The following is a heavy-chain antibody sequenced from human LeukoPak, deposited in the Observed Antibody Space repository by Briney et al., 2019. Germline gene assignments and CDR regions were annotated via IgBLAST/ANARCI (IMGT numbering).Heavy chain of an antibody. CDR3: ARPTGSYGFDI. D-gene: IGHD4-17*01. Sequence: GGSLRLSCAASGFTFSTYSMNWVRQAPGKGLEWVSYISGRSESKSYADSVKGRFTISRDNAKNSLYLQMNSLRVEDTALYYCARPTGSYGFDIWGQGAMVTVSS. J-gene: IGHJ3*02. CDR2: ISGRSESK. V-gene: IGHV3-48*01. CDR1: GFTFSTYS.